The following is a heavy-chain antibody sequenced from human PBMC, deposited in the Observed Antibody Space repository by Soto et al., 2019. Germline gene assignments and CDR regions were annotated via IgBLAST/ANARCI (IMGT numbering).Heavy chain of an antibody. CDR3: ARQREGDTYYFDY. D-gene: IGHD1-26*01. CDR2: IVVGSGNT. J-gene: IGHJ4*02. V-gene: IGHV1-58*01. CDR1: TFTFTSSA. Sequence: SVKVSCKASTFTFTSSAVQWVRQARGQRREWIGWIVVGSGNTKYAQNFQERVTITSDMSSGTAYLELSSLRSEETAVSYRARQREGDTYYFDYWGQGTLVTVSS.